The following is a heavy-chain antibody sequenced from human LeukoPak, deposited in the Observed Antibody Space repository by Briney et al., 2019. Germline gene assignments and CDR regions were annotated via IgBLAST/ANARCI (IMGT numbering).Heavy chain of an antibody. CDR2: IKQDGSEK. J-gene: IGHJ5*02. D-gene: IGHD6-19*01. Sequence: GGSLRLSCAASGFTFSSYWMSWVRQAPGKGLEWLANIKQDGSEKYYVDSVKGRFTISRDNAKNSLYLQMNSLRAEDTAVYYCARRIAVAATINWFDPWGQGTLVTVSS. CDR3: ARRIAVAATINWFDP. V-gene: IGHV3-7*03. CDR1: GFTFSSYW.